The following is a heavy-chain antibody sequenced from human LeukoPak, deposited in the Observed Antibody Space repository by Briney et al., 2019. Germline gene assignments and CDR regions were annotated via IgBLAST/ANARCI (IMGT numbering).Heavy chain of an antibody. CDR3: ARGGGLDV. J-gene: IGHJ6*02. CDR2: INHNRNVN. D-gene: IGHD3-16*01. V-gene: IGHV3-7*03. CDR1: GFTFSSYW. Sequence: GGSLRLSCAASGFTFSSYWMNSSRQAPREGLEWVASINHNRNVNASVASVKGRFTISRDNAKNSLYLQMSNLRAEDTAVYFCARGGGLDVWGQGATVTVSS.